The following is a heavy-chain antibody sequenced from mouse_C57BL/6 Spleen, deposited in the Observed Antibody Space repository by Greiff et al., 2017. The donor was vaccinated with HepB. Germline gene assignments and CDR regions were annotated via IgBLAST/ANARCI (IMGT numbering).Heavy chain of an antibody. Sequence: QVQLQQPGAELVRPGSSVKLSCKASGYTFTSYWMDWVKQRPGQGLEWIGNIYPSDSETHYNQKFKDKATLTVDKSSSTAYMQLSSLTSEDSAVYYCAIYWDYYGSSPLYYYAMDYWGQGTSVTVSS. CDR1: GYTFTSYW. V-gene: IGHV1-61*01. CDR3: AIYWDYYGSSPLYYYAMDY. CDR2: IYPSDSET. D-gene: IGHD1-1*01. J-gene: IGHJ4*01.